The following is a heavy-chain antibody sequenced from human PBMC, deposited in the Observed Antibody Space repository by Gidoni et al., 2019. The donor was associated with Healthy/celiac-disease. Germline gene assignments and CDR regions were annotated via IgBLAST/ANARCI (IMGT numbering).Heavy chain of an antibody. D-gene: IGHD3-10*01. CDR2: INAGNGNT. J-gene: IGHJ5*02. CDR3: AREVWFGDHWDWFDP. Sequence: QVQLVQSGAEVKKPGASVKVSCKASGYTFTSYAMHWVRQAPGQRLEWMGWINAGNGNTKYSQKFQGRVTITRDTSASTAYMELSSLRSEDTAVYYCAREVWFGDHWDWFDPWGQGTLVTVSS. CDR1: GYTFTSYA. V-gene: IGHV1-3*01.